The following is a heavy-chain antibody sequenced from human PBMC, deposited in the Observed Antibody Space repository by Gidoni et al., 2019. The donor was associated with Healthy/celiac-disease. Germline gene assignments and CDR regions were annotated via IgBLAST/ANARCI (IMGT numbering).Heavy chain of an antibody. V-gene: IGHV4-39*01. D-gene: IGHD2-15*01. CDR1: GGSNSSSSYY. J-gene: IGHJ4*02. CDR3: ARRGPPPRWFDY. CDR2: IYYSGST. Sequence: QLQLQESGPGLVKPSETLSLTCTVSGGSNSSSSYYWGWIRQPPGKGLEWIGSIYYSGSTYYNPSLKSRVTISVDTSKNQFSLKLSSVTAADTAVYYCARRGPPPRWFDYWGQGTLVTVSS.